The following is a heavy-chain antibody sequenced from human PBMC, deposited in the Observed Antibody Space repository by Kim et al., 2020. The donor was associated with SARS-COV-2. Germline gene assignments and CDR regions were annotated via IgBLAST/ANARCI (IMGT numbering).Heavy chain of an antibody. CDR3: ARDRVAASPWGIYYGMDV. D-gene: IGHD6-13*01. Sequence: ASVKVSCKASGYTFTSYGISWVRQAPGQGLEWMGWISAYNGNTNYAQKLQGRVTMTTDTSTSTAYMELRSLRSDDTAVYYCARDRVAASPWGIYYGMDVWGQGTTVTVSS. CDR2: ISAYNGNT. V-gene: IGHV1-18*04. J-gene: IGHJ6*02. CDR1: GYTFTSYG.